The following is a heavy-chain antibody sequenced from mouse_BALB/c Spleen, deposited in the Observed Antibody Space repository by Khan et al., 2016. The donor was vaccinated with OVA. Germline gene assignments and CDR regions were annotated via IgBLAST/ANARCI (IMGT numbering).Heavy chain of an antibody. CDR2: IDPFSGGS. V-gene: IGHV1-31*01. CDR1: GYSFTSYY. J-gene: IGHJ3*01. CDR3: TRHGYVAWFTY. D-gene: IGHD2-2*01. Sequence: VQLKQSGPELMKPGASVKISCKASGYSFTSYYIHWVMQRHGESLEWIGDIDPFSGGSTYNQKFKVKATLTVDKSSSTAYIHLSNLTSEDSAVYYCTRHGYVAWFTYWGQGTLVTVSA.